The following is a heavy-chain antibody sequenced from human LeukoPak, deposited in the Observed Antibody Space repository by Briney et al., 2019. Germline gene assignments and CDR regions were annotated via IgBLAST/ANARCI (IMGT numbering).Heavy chain of an antibody. CDR1: GFVFSNHW. J-gene: IGHJ5*02. V-gene: IGHV4-39*01. CDR3: ASGTTNEEFDP. CDR2: IYYSGST. D-gene: IGHD1-1*01. Sequence: GSLRLSCTASGFVFSNHWMSWVRQAPGKGLEWIGSIYYSGSTYYNPSLKSRVTISVDTSKNQFSLKLSSVTAADTAVYYCASGTTNEEFDPWGQGTLVTVSS.